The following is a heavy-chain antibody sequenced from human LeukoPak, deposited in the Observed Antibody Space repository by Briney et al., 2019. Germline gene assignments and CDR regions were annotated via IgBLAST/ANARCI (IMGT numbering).Heavy chain of an antibody. V-gene: IGHV1-18*01. CDR2: ISGYNGET. CDR1: DYTFSNFG. J-gene: IGHJ5*02. D-gene: IGHD6-6*01. CDR3: ARDYEIAVRYDCFDP. Sequence: GASVKVSCKAADYTFSNFGISWVRQAPGQGLEWMGWISGYNGETNYAQKFQGRVTMTTDTSANTAYMEVRSLRSDDTAVYYCARDYEIAVRYDCFDPWGQGTLVIVSS.